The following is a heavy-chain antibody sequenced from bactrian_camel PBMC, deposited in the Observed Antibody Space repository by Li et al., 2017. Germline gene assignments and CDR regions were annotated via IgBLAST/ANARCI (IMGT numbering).Heavy chain of an antibody. CDR3: AAGIVPKANWWRRENVYKY. Sequence: HVQLVESGGGSVQAGGSLRLSCAASGGSYMSSCMGWFRRVPGKEREGVAGIGIDGRTAYADSVKGRFTFSQEKATNTVYLQMNSLEPEDTATYYCAAGIVPKANWWRRENVYKYWGRGTQVTVS. CDR2: IGIDGRT. V-gene: IGHV3S53*01. CDR1: GGSYMSSC. D-gene: IGHD7*01. J-gene: IGHJ4*01.